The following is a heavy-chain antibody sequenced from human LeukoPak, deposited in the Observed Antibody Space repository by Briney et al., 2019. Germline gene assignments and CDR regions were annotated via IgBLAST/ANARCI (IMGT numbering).Heavy chain of an antibody. V-gene: IGHV4-34*01. CDR1: GGSFSGYY. D-gene: IGHD3-9*01. Sequence: SETLSLTCAVYGGSFSGYYWSWIRQPPGKGLEWIGEINHSGSTNYNPSLKSRVTISVDTSKNQFSLKLSSVTAADTAVYYCAWTYYDILTGLNDYWGQGTLVTVPS. CDR3: AWTYYDILTGLNDY. J-gene: IGHJ4*02. CDR2: INHSGST.